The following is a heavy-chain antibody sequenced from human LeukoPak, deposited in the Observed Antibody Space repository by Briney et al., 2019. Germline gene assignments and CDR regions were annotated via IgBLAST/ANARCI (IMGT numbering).Heavy chain of an antibody. V-gene: IGHV3-23*01. Sequence: GGSLRLSCAASGFTFSSYSMNWVRQAPGKGLEWVSSIDISGDTTYYADSVKGRFTISRDNSENTLYLQMNRLRAEDTALYYCANAKYCTATSCYGVADYWGQGTLVTVSS. D-gene: IGHD2-2*01. CDR2: IDISGDTT. CDR3: ANAKYCTATSCYGVADY. CDR1: GFTFSSYS. J-gene: IGHJ4*02.